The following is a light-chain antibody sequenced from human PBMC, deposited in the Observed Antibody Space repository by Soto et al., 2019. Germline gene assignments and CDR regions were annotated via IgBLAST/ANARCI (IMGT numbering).Light chain of an antibody. Sequence: EIVLTQSPVTLSLSPGERATLSCRASQSVSSSYLAWYQQKPGQAPRLLIYGASSRATGIPDRFSGSGSGTDFTLTISRLEPEDFATYYCQQLNSYVFAFGPGTKVDIK. CDR3: QQLNSYVFA. CDR2: GAS. CDR1: QSVSSSY. J-gene: IGKJ3*01. V-gene: IGKV3D-20*02.